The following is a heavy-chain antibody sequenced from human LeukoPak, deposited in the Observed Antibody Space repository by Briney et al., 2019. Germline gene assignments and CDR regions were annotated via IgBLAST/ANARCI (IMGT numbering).Heavy chain of an antibody. J-gene: IGHJ4*02. D-gene: IGHD3-3*01. Sequence: GGSLRLSCEVSGFTFSSNAMHWVRXXXXXXXXXXXXXSYXGSNKNFADSVKGRFTXSRDNSKHTLYLHMNSLRSDDTAMYYCATGGKFDFWSGYHIDNWGQGTLVTVSS. CDR1: GFTFSSNA. V-gene: IGHV3-30*04. CDR2: XSYXGSNK. CDR3: ATGGKFDFWSGYHIDN.